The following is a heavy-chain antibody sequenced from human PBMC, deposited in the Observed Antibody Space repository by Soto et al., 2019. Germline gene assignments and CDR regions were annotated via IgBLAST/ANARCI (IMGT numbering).Heavy chain of an antibody. V-gene: IGHV3-30-3*01. CDR1: GFTFSNYA. D-gene: IGHD2-2*02. Sequence: QVQLVESGGGVVQPGRSLRLSCAASGFTFSNYAMHWVRQAPGKGLEWVALISYTGSNKYYADSVKGRFTISRDDSKNTLYLQMTSLRAEDTAVYYCARDLCSTTSCYTPPTSYYYGLDVWGQGTTVTVSS. J-gene: IGHJ6*02. CDR3: ARDLCSTTSCYTPPTSYYYGLDV. CDR2: ISYTGSNK.